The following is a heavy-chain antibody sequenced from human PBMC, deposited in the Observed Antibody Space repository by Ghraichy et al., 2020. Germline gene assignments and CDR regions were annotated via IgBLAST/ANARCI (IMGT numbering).Heavy chain of an antibody. D-gene: IGHD4-17*01. CDR3: ARDPPLDYGDYVGWFDP. J-gene: IGHJ5*02. CDR1: GGTFSSYA. Sequence: SVKVSCKASGGTFSSYAISWVRQAPGQGLEWMGGIIPIFGTANYAQKFQGRVTITADESTSTAYMELSSLRSEDTAVYYCARDPPLDYGDYVGWFDPWGQGTLVTVSS. CDR2: IIPIFGTA. V-gene: IGHV1-69*13.